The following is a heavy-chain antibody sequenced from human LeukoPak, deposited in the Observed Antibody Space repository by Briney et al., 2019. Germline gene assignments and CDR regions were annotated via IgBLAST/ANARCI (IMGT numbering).Heavy chain of an antibody. V-gene: IGHV3-21*04. CDR1: GFTFSSYS. CDR2: ISSSSSYI. J-gene: IGHJ5*02. CDR3: AREIVGTHKSRFDP. Sequence: PGGSLRLSCAASGFTFSSYSMNWVRQAPGKGLEWVSSISSSSSYIYYADSVKGRFTISRDNAKNSLYLQMNSLRAEGTAVYYCAREIVGTHKSRFDPWGQGTLVTVSS. D-gene: IGHD1-26*01.